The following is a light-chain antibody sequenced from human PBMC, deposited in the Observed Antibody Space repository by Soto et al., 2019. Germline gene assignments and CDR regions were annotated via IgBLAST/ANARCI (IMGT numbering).Light chain of an antibody. J-gene: IGLJ1*01. Sequence: QSVLTQPPSASGSPGQSVTISCTGTSSDVGSYNYVSWYQQHLGKAPKLMIYEVSKRPSGVSDRFSGSKSGNTASLTVSGLQAEDEADYYCSSYAGSVYVFGTGTKVTV. CDR2: EVS. V-gene: IGLV2-8*01. CDR1: SSDVGSYNY. CDR3: SSYAGSVYV.